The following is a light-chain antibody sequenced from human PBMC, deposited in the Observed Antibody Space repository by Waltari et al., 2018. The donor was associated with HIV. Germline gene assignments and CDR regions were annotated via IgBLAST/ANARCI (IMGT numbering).Light chain of an antibody. CDR1: TLEDKY. CDR3: QAWDSYTDLV. Sequence: SFDLTPPPSVSVSPGQTASIPCFGRTLEDKYVCWYQQKPGHSPVLLIFQNSRRPSGIPERFSGSNSGSTATLTIRGAQTLDEADYYCQAWDSYTDLVFGGGTRLTVL. CDR2: QNS. J-gene: IGLJ2*01. V-gene: IGLV3-1*01.